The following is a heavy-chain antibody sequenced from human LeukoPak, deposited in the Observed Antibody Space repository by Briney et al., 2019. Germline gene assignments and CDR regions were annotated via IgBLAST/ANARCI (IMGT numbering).Heavy chain of an antibody. CDR1: GGSISSYY. V-gene: IGHV4-59*01. Sequence: SGTLSLTCAVSGGSISSYYWSWIRQPPGKGLEWIGYIYYSGSTNYNPSLKSRVTISVDTSKNQFSLKLSSVTAADTAVYYCAGAKGNWFDPWGQGTLVTVSS. J-gene: IGHJ5*02. CDR2: IYYSGST. CDR3: AGAKGNWFDP.